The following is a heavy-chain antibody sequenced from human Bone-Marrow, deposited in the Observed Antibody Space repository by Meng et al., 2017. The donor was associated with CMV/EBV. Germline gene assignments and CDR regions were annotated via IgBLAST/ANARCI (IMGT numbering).Heavy chain of an antibody. CDR3: ASREVRGKYYYYGMDV. CDR2: IKTDGTYA. CDR1: GFTFRSYW. J-gene: IGHJ6*02. D-gene: IGHD3-10*01. Sequence: GESLKISCAASGFTFRSYWMHWVRQTPQKGLVWVSRIKTDGTYANYADSVEGRFTISRDNAKNALYLQMNSLRAEDTAVYYCASREVRGKYYYYGMDVWGQGTTVTVSS. V-gene: IGHV3-74*01.